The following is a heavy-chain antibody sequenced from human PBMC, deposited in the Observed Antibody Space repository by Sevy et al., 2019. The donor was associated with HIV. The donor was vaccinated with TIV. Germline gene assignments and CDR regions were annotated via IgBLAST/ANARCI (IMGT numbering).Heavy chain of an antibody. Sequence: GGSLRLSCTVSGFIFSNFEMNWVRQAPGKGLEWVSNIGSGSSNMNYADSVRVRFTISRDNAKNSLYLQMNSLRTEDTAIYYCARLTYGDSPHNYWGQGTQVTVSS. CDR3: ARLTYGDSPHNY. CDR2: IGSGSSNM. J-gene: IGHJ4*02. V-gene: IGHV3-48*03. D-gene: IGHD4-17*01. CDR1: GFIFSNFE.